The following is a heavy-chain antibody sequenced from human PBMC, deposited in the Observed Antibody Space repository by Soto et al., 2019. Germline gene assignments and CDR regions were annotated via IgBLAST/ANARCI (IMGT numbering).Heavy chain of an antibody. Sequence: SLKGSCKGAGAALSKVLGTWVRKTNELGLEWVGGIIPIFGTANYAQKFQGRVTITADESTSTSYMEVDNLRSEDTAVYYCAKVRYSSPMGYYYGMDVCGQGTMV. CDR1: GAALSKVL. V-gene: IGHV1-69*01. CDR3: AKVRYSSPMGYYYGMDV. J-gene: IGHJ6*01. D-gene: IGHD6-19*01. CDR2: IIPIFGTA.